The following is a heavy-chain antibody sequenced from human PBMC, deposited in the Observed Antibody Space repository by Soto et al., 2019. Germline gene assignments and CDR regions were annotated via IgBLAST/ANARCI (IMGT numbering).Heavy chain of an antibody. Sequence: PGGSLRLSCEASGFIFSNHWMHWIRQSAEKGLEWVSSITDSGDDTYYIDSVKGRFTISRDNSKSTLYLQMNSLRAEDTAIYYCAKLGSSSWSPHYYFDYWGQGTLVTVSS. D-gene: IGHD2-2*01. CDR1: GFIFSNHW. V-gene: IGHV3-23*01. CDR2: ITDSGDDT. CDR3: AKLGSSSWSPHYYFDY. J-gene: IGHJ4*02.